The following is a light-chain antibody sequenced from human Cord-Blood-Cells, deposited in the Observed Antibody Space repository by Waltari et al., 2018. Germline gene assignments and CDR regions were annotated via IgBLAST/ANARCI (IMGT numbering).Light chain of an antibody. CDR1: SLRSYY. J-gene: IGLJ2*01. CDR2: GKN. V-gene: IGLV3-19*01. Sequence: SSELTQDPAVSVALGQTVRITCQGDSLRSYYESWYQQKPGQAPVLVIYGKNNRPSGIPDRFSCSSSGNTASLTITGAQAEDEADYYCNSRDSSGNHVVFGGGTKLTVL. CDR3: NSRDSSGNHVV.